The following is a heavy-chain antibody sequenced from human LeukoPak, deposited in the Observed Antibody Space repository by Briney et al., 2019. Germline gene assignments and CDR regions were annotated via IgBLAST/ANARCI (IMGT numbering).Heavy chain of an antibody. J-gene: IGHJ3*02. CDR3: AAVHDTYYDILTGPLPNSGGIAFDI. V-gene: IGHV1-58*01. Sequence: ASVKVSCKASGFTFTSSAVQWVRQARGQRLEWIGWIGIGSGNTNYAQKFQERVTITRDMSTSTAYMELSSLRSEDTAVYYCAAVHDTYYDILTGPLPNSGGIAFDIWGQGTMVTVPS. D-gene: IGHD3-9*01. CDR1: GFTFTSSA. CDR2: IGIGSGNT.